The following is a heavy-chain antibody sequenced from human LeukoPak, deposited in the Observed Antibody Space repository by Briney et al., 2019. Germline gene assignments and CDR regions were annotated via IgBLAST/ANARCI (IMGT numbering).Heavy chain of an antibody. CDR2: ISSSGSAI. J-gene: IGHJ4*02. Sequence: QPGGSLRLSCAASGFSFGSYEMNWVRQAPGKGLEWVSYISSSGSAIYYADSVKGRFTISRDNAKKSLYLQMNSLRAEDTAVYYCVRVGSYEDYWGQGTLVTVSS. V-gene: IGHV3-48*03. CDR3: VRVGSYEDY. D-gene: IGHD3-16*01. CDR1: GFSFGSYE.